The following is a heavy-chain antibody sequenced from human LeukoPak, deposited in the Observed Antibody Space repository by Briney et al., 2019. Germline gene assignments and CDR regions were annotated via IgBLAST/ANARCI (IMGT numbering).Heavy chain of an antibody. V-gene: IGHV1-69*04. D-gene: IGHD3-10*01. CDR2: IIPILGIA. J-gene: IGHJ4*02. CDR3: ARGSGSGSYVGY. Sequence: ASVTVSCKASGGTFSSYAISWVRQAPGQGREWMGRIIPILGIANYAQKFQGRVTITADKSTSTAYMELSSLRSEDTAVYYCARGSGSGSYVGYWGQGTLVTVSS. CDR1: GGTFSSYA.